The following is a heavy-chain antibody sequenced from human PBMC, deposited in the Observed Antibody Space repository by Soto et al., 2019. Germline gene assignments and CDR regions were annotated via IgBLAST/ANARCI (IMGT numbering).Heavy chain of an antibody. Sequence: GGSLRLSCAASGFTFSSYGMHWVRQAPGKGLEWVAVIWYDGSNKYYADSVKGRFTISRDNSKNTLYLQMNSLRAEDTAVYYCARDLGVVIPAVFDYWGQGTLVTVSS. D-gene: IGHD2-21*01. V-gene: IGHV3-33*01. J-gene: IGHJ4*02. CDR3: ARDLGVVIPAVFDY. CDR1: GFTFSSYG. CDR2: IWYDGSNK.